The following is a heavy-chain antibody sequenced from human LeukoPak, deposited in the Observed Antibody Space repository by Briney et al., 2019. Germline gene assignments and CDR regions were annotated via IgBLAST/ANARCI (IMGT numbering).Heavy chain of an antibody. Sequence: QTGGSLRLSCAASGFTFDDYAMHWVRQAPGKGLEWVSGISWNSGSIGYADSVKGRFTISRDNAKNSLSLQMNSLRVEDTAVYYCARWGHDRGFDSWGQGSLVTVSS. CDR3: ARWGHDRGFDS. V-gene: IGHV3-9*01. D-gene: IGHD5-24*01. J-gene: IGHJ5*01. CDR1: GFTFDDYA. CDR2: ISWNSGSI.